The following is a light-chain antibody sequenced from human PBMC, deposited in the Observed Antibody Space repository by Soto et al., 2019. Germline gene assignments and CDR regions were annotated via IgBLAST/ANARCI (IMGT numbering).Light chain of an antibody. V-gene: IGLV1-44*01. J-gene: IGLJ2*01. CDR2: SNN. CDR3: ATWDDSLL. Sequence: QSVVTQPPSVSAAPGQKVTISCSGSSSDMGNYAVSWYQHLPGAAPRLLIYSNNQRPSGVPDRFSGSKSDTSASLAISGLQSEDEADYYCATWDDSLLFGGGTKLTVL. CDR1: SSDMGNYA.